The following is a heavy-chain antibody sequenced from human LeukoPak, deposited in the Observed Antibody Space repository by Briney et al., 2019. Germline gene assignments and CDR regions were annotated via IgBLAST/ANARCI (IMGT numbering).Heavy chain of an antibody. J-gene: IGHJ3*02. CDR3: AKDMSESFNAFDI. V-gene: IGHV3-9*01. CDR1: GFTFDDYA. CDR2: ISWNSGSI. D-gene: IGHD2/OR15-2a*01. Sequence: GGSLRLSCAASGFTFDDYAMHWVRQAPGKGLEWVSGISWNSGSIGYADSVKGRFTISRDNAKNSLYLQMNSLRAEDTALYYCAKDMSESFNAFDIWGQGTIVTVSS.